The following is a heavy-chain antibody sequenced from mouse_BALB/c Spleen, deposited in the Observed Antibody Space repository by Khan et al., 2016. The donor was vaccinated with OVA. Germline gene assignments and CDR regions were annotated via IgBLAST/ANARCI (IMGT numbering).Heavy chain of an antibody. D-gene: IGHD2-10*02. V-gene: IGHV1S56*01. CDR3: ARSGYGSFAY. Sequence: QVQLKQSGPELVKPGSSVRISCKASGYTFTSYYIHWVKQRPGQGLEWIGWIYPGNVNYEYNETFKGQATLTADKSSSTAYMQLSSLTSEDSAVYFCARSGYGSFAYWGQGTLVTGSA. CDR2: IYPGNVNY. J-gene: IGHJ3*01. CDR1: GYTFTSYY.